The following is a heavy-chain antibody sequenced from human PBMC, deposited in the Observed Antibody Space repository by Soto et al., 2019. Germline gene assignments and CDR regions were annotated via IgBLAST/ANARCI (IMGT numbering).Heavy chain of an antibody. V-gene: IGHV1-8*01. J-gene: IGHJ6*02. D-gene: IGHD1-1*01. CDR3: ARERTGTTSMDV. CDR2: MNPNSGNT. CDR1: GYTFTSYD. Sequence: QVQLVQSGAEVKKPGASVKVSCKASGYTFTSYDINWVRQATGQGLEWMGWMNPNSGNTGYAQKFQGRVTMTRNTSIRTAYMELSSLRSEDTAEYYCARERTGTTSMDVWGQGTTVTVSS.